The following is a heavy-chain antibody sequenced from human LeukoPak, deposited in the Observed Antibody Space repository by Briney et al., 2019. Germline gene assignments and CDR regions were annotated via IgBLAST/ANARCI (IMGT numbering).Heavy chain of an antibody. CDR2: ISGSGGST. CDR3: AKDVDPSIITMIVVVRRGGFDY. V-gene: IGHV3-23*01. D-gene: IGHD3-22*01. CDR1: GFTFSSYA. J-gene: IGHJ4*02. Sequence: GGSLRLSCAAAGFTFSSYAMSWVRQAPGKGLEWVSAISGSGGSTYYADSAKGRFTISRDNSKNTLYLQMNSLRAEDTAVYYCAKDVDPSIITMIVVVRRGGFDYWGQGTLVTVSS.